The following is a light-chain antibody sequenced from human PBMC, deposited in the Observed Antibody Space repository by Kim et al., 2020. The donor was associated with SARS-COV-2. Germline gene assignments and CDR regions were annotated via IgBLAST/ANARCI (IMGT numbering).Light chain of an antibody. Sequence: PGEGATLSCRASPSVGTTYLAWYQQKPGQPLRLLSYGASSRAIGIPDRFSGSGSGTDFTLTISRLEPEDFGVYYCQQYGSSPPITFGQGTRLEIK. CDR2: GAS. V-gene: IGKV3-20*01. J-gene: IGKJ5*01. CDR1: PSVGTTY. CDR3: QQYGSSPPIT.